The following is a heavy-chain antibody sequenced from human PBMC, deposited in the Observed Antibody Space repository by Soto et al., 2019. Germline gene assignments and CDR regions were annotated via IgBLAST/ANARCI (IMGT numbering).Heavy chain of an antibody. Sequence: GGSLRLSCAASGFTFSSYSMNWVRQAPGKGLEWVSSISSSSSYIYYADSVKGRFTISRDNAKNSLYLQMNSLRAEDTAVYYWARVGQGLVGAPPLWCQGTLVTVS. V-gene: IGHV3-21*01. CDR2: ISSSSSYI. CDR1: GFTFSSYS. D-gene: IGHD1-26*01. CDR3: ARVGQGLVGAPPL. J-gene: IGHJ4*02.